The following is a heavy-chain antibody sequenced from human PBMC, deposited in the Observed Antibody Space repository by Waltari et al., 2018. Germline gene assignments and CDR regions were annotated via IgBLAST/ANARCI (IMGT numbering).Heavy chain of an antibody. J-gene: IGHJ4*02. CDR1: GGSISSGDYY. V-gene: IGHV4-30-4*08. Sequence: QVQLQESGPGLVKPSQTLSLTCTVSGGSISSGDYYWSWTRQPPGKGLEWIGYSDYSVGTYYNPSLKSRVTRSVDTSKNQFSRKLSSVTAADTAVYYCASKRARRGNTGRYYFDYWGQGTLVTVSS. D-gene: IGHD3-16*01. CDR3: ASKRARRGNTGRYYFDY. CDR2: SDYSVGT.